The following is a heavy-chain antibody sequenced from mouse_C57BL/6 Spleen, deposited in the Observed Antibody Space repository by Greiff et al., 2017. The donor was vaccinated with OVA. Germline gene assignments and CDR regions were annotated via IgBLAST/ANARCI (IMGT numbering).Heavy chain of an antibody. D-gene: IGHD1-1*01. J-gene: IGHJ3*01. V-gene: IGHV14-1*01. CDR1: GFNIKDYY. CDR2: IDPEAGDT. CDR3: TTGVRYPFAY. Sequence: VHVKQSGAELVRPGASVKLSCTASGFNIKDYYMHWVMQRPEKGLEWIGRIDPEAGDTGYAPKFQGKATMTADTSSNTAVLQLSSLTSEDTAVYCCTTGVRYPFAYWGQGTLVTVSA.